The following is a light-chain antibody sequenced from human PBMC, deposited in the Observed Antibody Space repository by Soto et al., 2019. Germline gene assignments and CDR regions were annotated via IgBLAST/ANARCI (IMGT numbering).Light chain of an antibody. CDR3: QQYVASPYT. CDR2: DAS. CDR1: QSINSRS. Sequence: DIVLTQSAGTLSWSPGERATLSCWASQSINSRSLAWYQQKNGQAPRRLIYDASSRATGIPDRFSASVYGTDFTLTISSLETEDLAVYYCQQYVASPYTFGQGTKVDIK. J-gene: IGKJ2*01. V-gene: IGKV3-20*01.